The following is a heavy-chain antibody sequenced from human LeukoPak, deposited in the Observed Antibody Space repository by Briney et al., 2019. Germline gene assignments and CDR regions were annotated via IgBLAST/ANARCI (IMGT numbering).Heavy chain of an antibody. CDR2: IWYDGSNK. Sequence: GRSLRLSCAASGFTSSSYGMHWVRQAPGKGLEWVAVIWYDGSNKYYADSVKGRFTISRDNSKNTLYLQMNSLRAEDTAAYYCAKDHGYSYGPFDYWGQGTLVTVSS. CDR1: GFTSSSYG. J-gene: IGHJ4*02. CDR3: AKDHGYSYGPFDY. D-gene: IGHD5-18*01. V-gene: IGHV3-33*06.